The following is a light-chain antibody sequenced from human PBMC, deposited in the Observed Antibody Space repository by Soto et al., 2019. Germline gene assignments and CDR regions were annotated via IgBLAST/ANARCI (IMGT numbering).Light chain of an antibody. V-gene: IGKV3-20*01. J-gene: IGKJ3*01. CDR2: ATS. CDR1: ESVNSNF. Sequence: EIVLTQSPGTLSLSPGERATLSCRASESVNSNFLAWYQQRPGQGPRLLIYATSARATGIPDRFSGSGSGTDVTLTIRRLEPEDFAVYYCQHYGSSLIFTFGPGTKVEIK. CDR3: QHYGSSLIFT.